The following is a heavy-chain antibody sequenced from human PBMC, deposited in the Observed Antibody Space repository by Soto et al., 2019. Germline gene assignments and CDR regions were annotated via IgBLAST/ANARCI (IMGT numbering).Heavy chain of an antibody. Sequence: GGSLRLSCAASGFTFSNYWMTWVRQAPGRGLEWVANINEDGSETHYVDSVKGRFTISRDNAKNSLYLQMNSLRAEDTAVYYCARASTVWFGEFLFDSWGQGTLVTVSS. CDR3: ARASTVWFGEFLFDS. CDR1: GFTFSNYW. D-gene: IGHD3-10*01. V-gene: IGHV3-7*02. CDR2: INEDGSET. J-gene: IGHJ4*02.